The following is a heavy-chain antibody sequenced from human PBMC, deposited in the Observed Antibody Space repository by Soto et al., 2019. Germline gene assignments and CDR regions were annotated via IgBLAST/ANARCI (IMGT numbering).Heavy chain of an antibody. D-gene: IGHD1-1*01. Sequence: QVQLQESGPGLVKPSETLSLTCTVSGGSVSSTYSYWNWIRQAPGKGLEWIGYFYYTGDTIYNPSLQSRVTISVDKSKNQVSLRLTSVTSADAAVYYCARGSDAYKTGYWGQGILVTVSS. CDR2: FYYTGDT. V-gene: IGHV4-61*01. CDR3: ARGSDAYKTGY. CDR1: GGSVSSTYSY. J-gene: IGHJ4*02.